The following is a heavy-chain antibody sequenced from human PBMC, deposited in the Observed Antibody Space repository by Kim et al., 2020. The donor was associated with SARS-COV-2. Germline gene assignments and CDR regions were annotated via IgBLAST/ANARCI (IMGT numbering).Heavy chain of an antibody. D-gene: IGHD3-10*01. CDR3: XRADMVPIPEF. Sequence: GGSLRLSCVASGFTFSTFTMNWVRQPPGKGLEWISYISRTSSSIAYADYVKGRFTVSKDNVKXSLYLHMNSLRDDDTAXYYXXRADMVPIPEFWGQGTLVIVSS. CDR2: ISRTSSSI. V-gene: IGHV3-48*02. J-gene: IGHJ4*02. CDR1: GFTFSTFT.